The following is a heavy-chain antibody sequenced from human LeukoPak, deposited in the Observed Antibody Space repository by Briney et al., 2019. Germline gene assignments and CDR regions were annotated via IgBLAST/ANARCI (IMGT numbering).Heavy chain of an antibody. CDR2: ISAYNGNT. J-gene: IGHJ3*02. CDR1: GYTFTSYG. D-gene: IGHD1-26*01. Sequence: ASVEVSCKASGYTFTSYGISWVRQAPGQGLEWMGWISAYNGNTNYAQKLQGRVTMTTDTSTSTAYMELRSLRSDDTAVYYCARRGRGVGATRAFDIWGQGTMVTVSS. V-gene: IGHV1-18*01. CDR3: ARRGRGVGATRAFDI.